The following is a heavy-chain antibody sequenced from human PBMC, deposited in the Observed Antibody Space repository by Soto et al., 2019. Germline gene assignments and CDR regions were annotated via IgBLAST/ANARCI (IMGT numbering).Heavy chain of an antibody. Sequence: QVQLQESGPGLVKPSGTLSLTCAVSGGSISSSNWWTWVRQSPGKGLEWIGEMYPSGSTDYNASLRSRVTISVDKSKNQLSLKLTSVTAADTAVYYCAIGPPEGWFDAWGQGTLVTVSS. J-gene: IGHJ5*02. CDR1: GGSISSSNW. CDR2: MYPSGST. V-gene: IGHV4-4*02. CDR3: AIGPPEGWFDA.